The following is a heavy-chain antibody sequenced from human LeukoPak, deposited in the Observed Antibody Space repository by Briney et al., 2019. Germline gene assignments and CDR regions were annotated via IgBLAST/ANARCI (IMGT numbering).Heavy chain of an antibody. J-gene: IGHJ4*02. D-gene: IGHD1-26*01. Sequence: ASLKVSCKASGYTFSSNAIHWVRQAPGQRLEWMGWINAGNGDTKYSQKLQGRVTMTTDTSTSTAYMELRSLRSDDTAVYYCATRPYYSGSYQFDYWGQGTLVTVSS. V-gene: IGHV1-3*01. CDR3: ATRPYYSGSYQFDY. CDR2: INAGNGDT. CDR1: GYTFSSNA.